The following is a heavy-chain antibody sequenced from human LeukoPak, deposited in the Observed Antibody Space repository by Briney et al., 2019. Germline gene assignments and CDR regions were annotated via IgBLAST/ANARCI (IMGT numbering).Heavy chain of an antibody. Sequence: ASVKVSCKASGYTFTGYYMHWVRQAPGQGLEWMGWINPNSGGTNYAQKFQGRVTMTRDTSISTAYMELSRLRSDDTAVYYCARDHRITMVRGVSSVAYWGQGTLVTVSS. CDR2: INPNSGGT. CDR3: ARDHRITMVRGVSSVAY. V-gene: IGHV1-2*02. CDR1: GYTFTGYY. J-gene: IGHJ4*02. D-gene: IGHD3-10*01.